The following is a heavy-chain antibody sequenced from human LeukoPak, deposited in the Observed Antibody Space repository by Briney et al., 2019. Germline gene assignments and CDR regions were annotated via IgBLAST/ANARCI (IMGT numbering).Heavy chain of an antibody. CDR1: GGSFSGYY. CDR2: INHSGST. CDR3: ARGNTTDFDY. D-gene: IGHD1-26*01. Sequence: PSETLSLTCAVYGGSFSGYYWSWVRQPPGKGREWIGEINHSGSTNYNPSLKSRVTISVDTSKNQFSLKLSSVTAADTAVYYCARGNTTDFDYWGQGTLVTVSS. J-gene: IGHJ4*02. V-gene: IGHV4-34*01.